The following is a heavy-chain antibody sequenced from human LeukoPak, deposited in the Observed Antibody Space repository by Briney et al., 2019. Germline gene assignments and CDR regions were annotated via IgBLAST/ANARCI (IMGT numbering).Heavy chain of an antibody. CDR2: INPNSGGT. J-gene: IGHJ4*02. CDR3: ARDTMWFGSSTRFFDY. CDR1: GYTFTGYY. D-gene: IGHD2-2*01. V-gene: IGHV1-2*02. Sequence: ASVKVSCKASGYTFTGYYMHRVRQAPGQGLEWMGWINPNSGGTNYAQKFQGRVTMTRDTSISTAYMELSRLRSDDTAVYYCARDTMWFGSSTRFFDYWGQGTLVTVSS.